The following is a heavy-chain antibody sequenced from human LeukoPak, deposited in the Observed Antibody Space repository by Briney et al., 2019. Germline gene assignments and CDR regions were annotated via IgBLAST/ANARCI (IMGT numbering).Heavy chain of an antibody. CDR2: INHSGST. CDR1: GGSFSGYY. Sequence: SETPSLTCAVYGGSFSGYYWSWIRQPPGKGLEWIGEINHSGSTNYNPSLKSRVTISVDTSKNQFSLKLSSVTAADTAVYYCARACEPNGVCSHFDYWGQGTLVTVSS. V-gene: IGHV4-34*01. J-gene: IGHJ4*02. CDR3: ARACEPNGVCSHFDY. D-gene: IGHD2-8*01.